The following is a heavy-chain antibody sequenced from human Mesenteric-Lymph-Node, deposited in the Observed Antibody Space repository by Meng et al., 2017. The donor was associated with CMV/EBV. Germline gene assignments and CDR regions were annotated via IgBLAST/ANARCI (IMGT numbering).Heavy chain of an antibody. CDR3: ARVPSSGCCDF. V-gene: IGHV4-30-4*01. J-gene: IGHJ4*02. Sequence: SPVSGASISDGDYSWSWPRQPPGKGLGWIGYIYYSGTTYYNPSLKSRLTMSIDTSKNQFSLKVSAVTAADTAVYYCARVPSSGCCDFWGQGTLVTVSS. CDR1: GASISDGDYS. D-gene: IGHD3-22*01. CDR2: IYYSGTT.